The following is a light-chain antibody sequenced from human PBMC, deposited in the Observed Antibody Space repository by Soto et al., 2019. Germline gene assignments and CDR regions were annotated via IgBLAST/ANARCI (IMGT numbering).Light chain of an antibody. CDR2: GNS. CDR3: QSYDSSLSGPRV. J-gene: IGLJ2*01. Sequence: QAVVTQPPSVSGAPGQRVTISCTGSSSNIGEGYDVHWYQQLPGTAPKLLIYGNSNRPSVVPHRFSGAKYGTSASLAITGLQAEDEADYYCQSYDSSLSGPRVFGGGTQLTVL. V-gene: IGLV1-40*01. CDR1: SSNIGEGYD.